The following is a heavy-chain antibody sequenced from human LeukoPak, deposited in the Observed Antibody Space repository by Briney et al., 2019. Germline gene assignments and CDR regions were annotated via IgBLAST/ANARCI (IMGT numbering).Heavy chain of an antibody. Sequence: PGGSLRLSCADSGFTVNSNSMGWVRQAPGKGLEWVSIIYSGGNTFHADSVKARFSISRDESRDTVYLQMNSLRAEDTAVYYCARGSEYFQHWGQGTLVTVSS. J-gene: IGHJ1*01. CDR1: GFTVNSNS. CDR2: IYSGGNT. CDR3: ARGSEYFQH. V-gene: IGHV3-66*01.